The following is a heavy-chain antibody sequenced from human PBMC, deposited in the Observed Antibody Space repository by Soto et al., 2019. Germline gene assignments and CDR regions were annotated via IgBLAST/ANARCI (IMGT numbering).Heavy chain of an antibody. CDR2: IGFAGDT. Sequence: GGSLRLSCGASGFIFSNFDMHWVRQTSEKGLEWVSGIGFAGDTNYSGSVKGRFTISRENAKNSLFLQMNSLRVGDTAVYCCVRGLPGGFDPWGQGTLVTVSS. CDR1: GFIFSNFD. V-gene: IGHV3-13*01. D-gene: IGHD3-10*01. CDR3: VRGLPGGFDP. J-gene: IGHJ5*02.